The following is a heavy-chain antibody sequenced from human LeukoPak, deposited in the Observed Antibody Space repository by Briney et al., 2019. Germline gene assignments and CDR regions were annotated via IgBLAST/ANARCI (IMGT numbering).Heavy chain of an antibody. CDR2: IYCSGST. J-gene: IGHJ5*02. Sequence: SETLSLTCTVSGGSISSGGYYWSWIRQHPGKGLEWIGYIYCSGSTYYNPSLKSRVTISIDTSKNQLSLKLSSVTAADTAVYYCARDRVRGVITYAGFDPWGQGTLVTVSS. CDR3: ARDRVRGVITYAGFDP. D-gene: IGHD3-10*01. CDR1: GGSISSGGYY. V-gene: IGHV4-31*03.